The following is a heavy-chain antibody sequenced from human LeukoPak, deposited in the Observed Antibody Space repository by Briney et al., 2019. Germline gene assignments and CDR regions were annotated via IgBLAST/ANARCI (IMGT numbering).Heavy chain of an antibody. CDR2: IWYDGSNK. CDR1: GFTFSSYG. CDR3: ARSARYSSSWYYFDY. Sequence: PGRSLRLSCAASGFTFSSYGMHWVRQAPGKGLEWVAVIWYDGSNKYYADSVKGRFTNSRDNSKNTLYLQMNSLRAEDTAVYYCARSARYSSSWYYFDYWGQGTLVTVSS. J-gene: IGHJ4*02. V-gene: IGHV3-33*01. D-gene: IGHD6-13*01.